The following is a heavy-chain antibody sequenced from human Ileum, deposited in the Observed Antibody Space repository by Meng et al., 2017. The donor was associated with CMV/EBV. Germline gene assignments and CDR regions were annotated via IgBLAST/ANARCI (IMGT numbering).Heavy chain of an antibody. D-gene: IGHD4-11*01. CDR3: ARDQGGPTGFTVRDWFDP. V-gene: IGHV1-2*02. CDR2: INPKSGGT. J-gene: IGHJ5*02. Sequence: YTFTAYSIHWVRQAPGQGLEWVGWINPKSGGTNYAQKFQGRVTMTEDTSISTAYMELSRLKSDDTAVYYCARDQGGPTGFTVRDWFDPWGQGTLVTVSS. CDR1: YTFTAYS.